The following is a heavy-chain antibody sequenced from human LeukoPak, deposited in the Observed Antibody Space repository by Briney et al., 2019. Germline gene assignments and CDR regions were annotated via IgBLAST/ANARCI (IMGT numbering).Heavy chain of an antibody. D-gene: IGHD3-10*01. CDR2: ISSSSSYI. Sequence: PGGSLRLSCAASGFTFSSYSMNWVRQAPGKGLEWVSSISSSSSYIYYADSVKGRFTISRDNAKNSLYLQMNSLRAEDMALYYCAKDLFRRGGSFNFDYWGQGTLVTVSS. CDR1: GFTFSSYS. V-gene: IGHV3-21*04. CDR3: AKDLFRRGGSFNFDY. J-gene: IGHJ4*02.